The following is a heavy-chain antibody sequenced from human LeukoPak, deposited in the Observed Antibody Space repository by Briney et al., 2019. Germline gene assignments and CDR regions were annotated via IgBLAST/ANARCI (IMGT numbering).Heavy chain of an antibody. J-gene: IGHJ4*02. CDR1: GGSFSGYY. D-gene: IGHD2-2*01. CDR3: ARGFRPYCSSTSCRYYYFDY. Sequence: SETLSLTCAVYGGSFSGYYWSWIRQPPGKGLEWIGEINHSGSTNYNPSLKSRVTISVDTSKNQCSLKLSSVTAADTAVYYCARGFRPYCSSTSCRYYYFDYWGQGTLVTVSS. CDR2: INHSGST. V-gene: IGHV4-34*01.